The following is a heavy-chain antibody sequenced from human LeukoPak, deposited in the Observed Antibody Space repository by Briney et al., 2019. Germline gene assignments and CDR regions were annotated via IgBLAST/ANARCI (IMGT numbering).Heavy chain of an antibody. CDR3: AREGYYDSSGNEAFDI. V-gene: IGHV3-53*01. CDR2: IYSGGST. CDR1: GFTVSSNY. Sequence: GGSLRLSCAASGFTVSSNYMSWVRQAPGKGLEWVSVIYSGGSTYYADSVKGRFTISRDNSKNTLYLQMNSLRAEDTAVYYCAREGYYDSSGNEAFDIWGQGTMVTVSS. D-gene: IGHD3-22*01. J-gene: IGHJ3*02.